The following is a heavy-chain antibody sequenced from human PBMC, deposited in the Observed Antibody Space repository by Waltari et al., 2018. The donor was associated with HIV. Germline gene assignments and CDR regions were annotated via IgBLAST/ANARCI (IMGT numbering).Heavy chain of an antibody. CDR1: GDTFRTCT. V-gene: IGHV1-69*01. Sequence: QVQLVQSGAEVKKPGSSVKVSCRASGDTFRTCTISWVRQAPGQGLEWMGGITPIFKTTKYAQKFQGRVTRTADESTRTTYMELTSLRSDDTAMYYCARNGDYAPAYWGQGTLVTVSS. J-gene: IGHJ4*02. CDR2: ITPIFKTT. CDR3: ARNGDYAPAY. D-gene: IGHD4-17*01.